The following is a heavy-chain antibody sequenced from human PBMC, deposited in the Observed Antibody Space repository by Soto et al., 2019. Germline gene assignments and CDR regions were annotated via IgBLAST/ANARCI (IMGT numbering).Heavy chain of an antibody. CDR2: IYYSGST. D-gene: IGHD3-22*01. V-gene: IGHV4-30-4*01. Sequence: SETLSLTCTVSGGSISSGDYYWSWIRQPPGKGLEWIGYIYYSGSTYYNPSLKSRVTISVDTSKNQFSLKLSSVTAADTAVYYCARDSSDSSGYYYFQHWGQGTLVTVSS. CDR1: GGSISSGDYY. J-gene: IGHJ1*01. CDR3: ARDSSDSSGYYYFQH.